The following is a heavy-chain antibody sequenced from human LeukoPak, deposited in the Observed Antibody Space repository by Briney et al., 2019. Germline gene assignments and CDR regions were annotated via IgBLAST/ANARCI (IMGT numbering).Heavy chain of an antibody. J-gene: IGHJ4*02. Sequence: ASVKVSCKASGYTFTSYYMHWVRQAPGQGLEWMGWINPNSGGTNYAQKFQGRVTMTRDTSISTAYMELSRLRSDDTAVYYCTRDQVPPRVEQQLSYYFDYWGQGTLVTVSS. CDR2: INPNSGGT. CDR3: TRDQVPPRVEQQLSYYFDY. CDR1: GYTFTSYY. V-gene: IGHV1-2*02. D-gene: IGHD6-13*01.